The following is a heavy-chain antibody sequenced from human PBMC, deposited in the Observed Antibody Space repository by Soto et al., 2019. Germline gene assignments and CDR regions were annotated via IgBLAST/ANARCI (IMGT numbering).Heavy chain of an antibody. CDR1: GYIFVNYG. V-gene: IGHV1-18*01. J-gene: IGHJ6*02. CDR3: VMVDNYVTPTPQDV. D-gene: IGHD3-16*01. CDR2: ISPYTGNT. Sequence: QVQLVQSGDEVKKPGASVKVSCKASGYIFVNYGIAWVRQAPGXXXXWMRWISPYTGNTHSATKVQGRLTMTTDTSTSTAYMDLGSLTSDDTAVXYCVMVDNYVTPTPQDVWGQGTTVTVSS.